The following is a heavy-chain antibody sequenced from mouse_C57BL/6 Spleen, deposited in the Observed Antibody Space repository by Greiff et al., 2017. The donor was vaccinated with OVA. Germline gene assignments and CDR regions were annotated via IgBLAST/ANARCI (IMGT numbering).Heavy chain of an antibody. Sequence: VKLQESGPGLVQPSQSLSITCTVSGFSLTSYGVHWVRQSPGKGLEWLGVIWSGGSTDYNAAFISRLSISKDNSKSQVFFKMNSRQADDTAIYYCARLGRDWYFDVWGTGTTVTVSS. D-gene: IGHD4-1*01. V-gene: IGHV2-2*01. CDR2: IWSGGST. J-gene: IGHJ1*03. CDR1: GFSLTSYG. CDR3: ARLGRDWYFDV.